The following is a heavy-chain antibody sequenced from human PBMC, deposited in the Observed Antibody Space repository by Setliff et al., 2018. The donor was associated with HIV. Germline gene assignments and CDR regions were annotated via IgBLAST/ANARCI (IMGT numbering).Heavy chain of an antibody. Sequence: GSLRLSCTTSGFIFGDYAMTWVRQAPGKGLECVGFIRSKAYGGTPEYAASVKDRFTISRDDSKTIAYLQMNSLTTEDTAVYFCTRDRRGSNSWSGYNGGFDYWGQGTLVTVSS. CDR1: GFIFGDYA. CDR3: TRDRRGSNSWSGYNGGFDY. J-gene: IGHJ4*02. D-gene: IGHD3-3*01. V-gene: IGHV3-49*04. CDR2: IRSKAYGGTP.